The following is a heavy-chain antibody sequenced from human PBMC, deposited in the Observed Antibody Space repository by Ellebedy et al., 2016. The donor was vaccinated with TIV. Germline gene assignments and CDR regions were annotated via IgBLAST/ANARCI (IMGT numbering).Heavy chain of an antibody. CDR1: GFSFSSYW. V-gene: IGHV3-7*01. J-gene: IGHJ5*02. Sequence: GESLKISCAASGFSFSSYWMSWVRQAPGKGLEWVASIRQDGNEKDYVDSVKGRFTISRDNGKNSLDLQMNSLRAEDTAVYYCAREGAYGDYSQVSFPFDPWGQGTLVTVSS. CDR3: AREGAYGDYSQVSFPFDP. CDR2: IRQDGNEK. D-gene: IGHD4-17*01.